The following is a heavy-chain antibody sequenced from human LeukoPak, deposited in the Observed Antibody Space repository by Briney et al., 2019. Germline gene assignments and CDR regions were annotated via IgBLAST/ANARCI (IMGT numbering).Heavy chain of an antibody. D-gene: IGHD4/OR15-4a*01. Sequence: GASVKVSCNASGYTFTGYYLHWVRQAPGQGLEWMGRINPNGGDTNYAQKFQGRVTMTGDTSISTAYMELSRLKSDDTAVYYCARRVQTTGVLDYWGQGTLVTVSS. J-gene: IGHJ4*02. CDR2: INPNGGDT. CDR1: GYTFTGYY. CDR3: ARRVQTTGVLDY. V-gene: IGHV1-2*06.